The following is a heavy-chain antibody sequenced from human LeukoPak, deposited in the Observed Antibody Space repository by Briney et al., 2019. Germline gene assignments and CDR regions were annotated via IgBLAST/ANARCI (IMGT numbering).Heavy chain of an antibody. D-gene: IGHD3-9*01. J-gene: IGHJ4*02. CDR1: GFTVSSNY. V-gene: IGHV3-53*01. CDR2: IYSGGST. CDR3: ARLSLRYFVSYFDY. Sequence: GGSLRLSCAASGFTVSSNYMSWVRQAPGKGLEWVSVIYSGGSTYYADSVKGRSTISRDNSKNTLYLQMNSLRAEDTAVYYCARLSLRYFVSYFDYCGQGTLVTVSS.